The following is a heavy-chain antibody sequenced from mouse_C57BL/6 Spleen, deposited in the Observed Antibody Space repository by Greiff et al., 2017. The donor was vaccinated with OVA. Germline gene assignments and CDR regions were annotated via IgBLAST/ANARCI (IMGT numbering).Heavy chain of an antibody. Sequence: EVQGVESGGGLVQPKGSLKLSCAASGFSFNTYAMNWARQAPGKGLEWVARIRSKSNNYATYYADSVKDRFTISRDDSESMLYLQMNNLKTEDTAMYYCVRQGRNAMDYWGQGTSVTVSS. CDR1: GFSFNTYA. J-gene: IGHJ4*01. CDR3: VRQGRNAMDY. CDR2: IRSKSNNYAT. V-gene: IGHV10-1*01.